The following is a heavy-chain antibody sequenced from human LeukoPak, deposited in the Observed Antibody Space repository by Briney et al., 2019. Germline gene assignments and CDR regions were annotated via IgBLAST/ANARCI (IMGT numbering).Heavy chain of an antibody. D-gene: IGHD6-19*01. CDR2: ISYDGSNK. CDR3: AKDPAVAGLLYYYYYGMDV. Sequence: HPGGSLRLSCATSGFTFSSYGMHWVRQAPGKGLEWVAVISYDGSNKYYADSVKGRFTISRDNSKNTLYLQMNSLRAEDTAVYYCAKDPAVAGLLYYYYYGMDVWGQGTTVTVSS. CDR1: GFTFSSYG. V-gene: IGHV3-30*18. J-gene: IGHJ6*02.